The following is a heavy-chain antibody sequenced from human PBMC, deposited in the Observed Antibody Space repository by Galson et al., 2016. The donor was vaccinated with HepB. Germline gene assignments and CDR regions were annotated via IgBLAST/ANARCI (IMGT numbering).Heavy chain of an antibody. J-gene: IGHJ4*02. D-gene: IGHD3-10*01. Sequence: SVKVSCKASGYTFTSYGITWVRQAPGQGLEWMGGISGNNDNTNYAQKLQGRVTMTTDTSTSTAYMELVSLRSDDTAVYYCARGVLLWFGETRQAYFDYWGQGTLVTVSS. CDR3: ARGVLLWFGETRQAYFDY. V-gene: IGHV1-18*01. CDR1: GYTFTSYG. CDR2: ISGNNDNT.